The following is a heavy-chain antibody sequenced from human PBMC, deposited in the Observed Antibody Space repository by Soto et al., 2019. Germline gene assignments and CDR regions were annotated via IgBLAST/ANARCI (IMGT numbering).Heavy chain of an antibody. Sequence: GGSLRLSCAASGFTFSSYGMHWVRQAPGKGLEWVAVISYDGSNKYYADSVKGRFTISRDNSKNTLYLQMNRLRAEDTAVYYCAKERYYYDSSGYEYFQHWGQGALVTVSS. D-gene: IGHD3-22*01. V-gene: IGHV3-30*18. J-gene: IGHJ1*01. CDR1: GFTFSSYG. CDR2: ISYDGSNK. CDR3: AKERYYYDSSGYEYFQH.